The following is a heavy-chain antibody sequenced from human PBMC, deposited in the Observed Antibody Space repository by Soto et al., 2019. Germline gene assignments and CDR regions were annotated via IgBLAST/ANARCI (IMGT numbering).Heavy chain of an antibody. D-gene: IGHD6-13*01. CDR1: GFTFRSYA. V-gene: IGHV3-23*04. J-gene: IGHJ6*02. CDR2: ISGGGGST. Sequence: EVQLVESGGGLVQPGGSLRLSCAASGFTFRSYAMRWVRQAPGKGLEWVSAISGGGGSTYYADSVKGRFTISRDNSKNTLYLQMNGPGAEDTAVAYCAKRLASAGYYGMDVWGQGTTVTVSS. CDR3: AKRLASAGYYGMDV.